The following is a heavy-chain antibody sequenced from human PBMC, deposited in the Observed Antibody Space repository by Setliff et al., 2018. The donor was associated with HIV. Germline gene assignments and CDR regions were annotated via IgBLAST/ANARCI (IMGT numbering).Heavy chain of an antibody. CDR3: VTGVQDDLGVALFDY. D-gene: IGHD3-3*01. Sequence: PSETLSLTCSVSGDSVSSRSYYWGWIRQSPGKGLEWIGSIYFNGITHDNPSLKSRVTTSVDTSKNQFSLKLSSVTSADTAIYYCVTGVQDDLGVALFDYWGQGTLVTVSS. J-gene: IGHJ4*02. CDR1: GDSVSSRSYY. V-gene: IGHV4-39*01. CDR2: IYFNGIT.